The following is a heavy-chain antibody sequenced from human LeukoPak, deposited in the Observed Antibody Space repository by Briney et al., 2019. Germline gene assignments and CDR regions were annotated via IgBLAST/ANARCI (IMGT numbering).Heavy chain of an antibody. D-gene: IGHD6-19*01. CDR3: AKEFQGIAVAGDFDY. J-gene: IGHJ4*02. V-gene: IGHV3-30*18. CDR1: GFTFSSYG. CDR2: ISYDGSNK. Sequence: GGSLRLSCAASGFTFSSYGMHWVRQAPGKGLEWVAVISYDGSNKYYADSVKGRFTISRDNSKNTLYLQMNSLRAEDTAVYYCAKEFQGIAVAGDFDYWGQGTLVTVYS.